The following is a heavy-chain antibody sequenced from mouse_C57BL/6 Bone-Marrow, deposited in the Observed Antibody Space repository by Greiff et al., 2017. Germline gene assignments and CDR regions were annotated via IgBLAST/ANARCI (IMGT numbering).Heavy chain of an antibody. Sequence: VKLMESGAELVRPGTSVKVSCKASGYAFTNYLIEWVKQRPGQGLEWIGVINPGSGGTNYNEKFKGKATLTADKSSSTAYMQLSSLTSEDSAVYFCARDSNDSGYFDYWGQGTTLTVSS. D-gene: IGHD2-12*01. V-gene: IGHV1-54*01. CDR2: INPGSGGT. J-gene: IGHJ2*01. CDR1: GYAFTNYL. CDR3: ARDSNDSGYFDY.